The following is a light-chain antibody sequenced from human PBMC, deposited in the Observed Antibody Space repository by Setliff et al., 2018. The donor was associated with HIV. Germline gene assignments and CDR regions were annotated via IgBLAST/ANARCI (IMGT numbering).Light chain of an antibody. CDR1: NIGSKS. V-gene: IGLV3-21*04. J-gene: IGLJ1*01. Sequence: SELTQPPSVSVAPGKTARITCGGDNIGSKSVHWYQQKPGQAPVLVIYYDSDRPSGIPERFSGSNSGNTATLTISRVEAGDEADYYCQVWDSSSDHHVFGTGTKVTVL. CDR3: QVWDSSSDHHV. CDR2: YDS.